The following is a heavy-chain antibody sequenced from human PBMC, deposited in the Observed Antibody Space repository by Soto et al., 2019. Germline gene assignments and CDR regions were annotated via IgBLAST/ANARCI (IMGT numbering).Heavy chain of an antibody. J-gene: IGHJ6*02. CDR2: IYPGDSDT. Sequence: GESLKISCKGSGYSFTSYWIGWVRQMPGKGLEWMGIIYPGDSDTRYSPSFQGQVTISADKSISTAYLQWSSLKASDTAMYYCARRFDLWRGYYGMDVWXQGTTGTVSS. CDR3: ARRFDLWRGYYGMDV. D-gene: IGHD3-3*01. V-gene: IGHV5-51*01. CDR1: GYSFTSYW.